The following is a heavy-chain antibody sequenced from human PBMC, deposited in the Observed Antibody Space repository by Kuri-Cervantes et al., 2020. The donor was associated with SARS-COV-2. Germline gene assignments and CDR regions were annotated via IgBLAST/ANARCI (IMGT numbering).Heavy chain of an antibody. V-gene: IGHV5-51*01. Sequence: KVSCKGSGYSFTSYWIGWVRQMPGKGLEWMGIIYPGDSDTRYSPSFQGQVTISADKSISTAYLQWSSLKASDTAMYYCARQALGYCSGGSCYYPPHFDYWGQGTLVTVSS. CDR2: IYPGDSDT. CDR1: GYSFTSYW. J-gene: IGHJ4*02. D-gene: IGHD2-15*01. CDR3: ARQALGYCSGGSCYYPPHFDY.